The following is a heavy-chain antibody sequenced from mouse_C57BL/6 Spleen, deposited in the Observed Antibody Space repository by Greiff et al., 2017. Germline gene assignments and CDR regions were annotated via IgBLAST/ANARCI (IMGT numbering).Heavy chain of an antibody. CDR1: GYTFTSYW. D-gene: IGHD2-3*01. CDR2: IDPSDSYT. V-gene: IGHV1-69*01. Sequence: QVQLKQPGAELVMPGASVKLSCKASGYTFTSYWMHWVKQRPGQGLEWIGEIDPSDSYTNYNQKFKGKSTLTVDKSSSTAYMQLSSLTSEDSAVYYCARRDGYYAFAYWGQGTLVTVSA. J-gene: IGHJ3*01. CDR3: ARRDGYYAFAY.